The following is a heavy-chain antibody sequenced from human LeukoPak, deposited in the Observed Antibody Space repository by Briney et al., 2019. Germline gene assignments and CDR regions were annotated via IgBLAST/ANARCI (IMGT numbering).Heavy chain of an antibody. CDR1: GYSISSGYY. J-gene: IGHJ4*02. CDR3: ARHRGGMTTRYLDY. Sequence: SETLSLTCAVSGYSISSGYYWGWIRQPPGKGLEWIGSIYHSGSTYYNPSLKSRVTISVDTSKNQFSLKLSSVTAADTAVYYCARHRGGMTTRYLDYWGQGTLVTASS. CDR2: IYHSGST. D-gene: IGHD4-11*01. V-gene: IGHV4-38-2*01.